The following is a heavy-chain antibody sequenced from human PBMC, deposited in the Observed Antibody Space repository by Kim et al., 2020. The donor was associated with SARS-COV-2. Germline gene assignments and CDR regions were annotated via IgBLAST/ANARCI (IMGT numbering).Heavy chain of an antibody. V-gene: IGHV1-8*01. Sequence: YAQKFQGRVTMTRNTSISTAYMELSSLGSEDTAVYYCARGRSIAAAGSRYWGQGTLVTVSS. J-gene: IGHJ4*02. CDR3: ARGRSIAAAGSRY. D-gene: IGHD6-13*01.